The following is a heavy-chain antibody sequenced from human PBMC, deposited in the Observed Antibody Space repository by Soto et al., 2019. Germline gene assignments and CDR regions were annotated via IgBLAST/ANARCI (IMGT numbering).Heavy chain of an antibody. D-gene: IGHD5-18*01. CDR3: ASASEKLLIQPKFDS. J-gene: IGHJ4*02. CDR2: IYHSGST. CDR1: GGSISSSNW. Sequence: SETLSLTCAVSGGSISSSNWWSWVRQPPGKGLEWIGEIYHSGSTNYNPSLKSRVTISVDKSKNQFSLKLSSVTAADTSLYYGASASEKLLIQPKFDSWGQETLFTVSS. V-gene: IGHV4-4*02.